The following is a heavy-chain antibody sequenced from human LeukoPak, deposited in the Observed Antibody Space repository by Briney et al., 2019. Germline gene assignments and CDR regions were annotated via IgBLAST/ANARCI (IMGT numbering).Heavy chain of an antibody. CDR2: ISYNSGT. CDR3: ASHRRSADGDPNLDVY. J-gene: IGHJ4*02. Sequence: GGSLRLSCAASGFTFSSYSMNWVRQAPGKGLEWVSYISYNSGTYYADSVKGRFTISRDNGKNSLFLQMNSLRAEDTAMYYCASHRRSADGDPNLDVYWGQGTLVTVSS. D-gene: IGHD6-13*01. V-gene: IGHV3-48*01. CDR1: GFTFSSYS.